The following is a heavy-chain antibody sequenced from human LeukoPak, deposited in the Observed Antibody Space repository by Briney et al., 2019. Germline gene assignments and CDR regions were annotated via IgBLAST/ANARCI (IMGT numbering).Heavy chain of an antibody. V-gene: IGHV3-30*18. CDR1: GFIFSSYG. D-gene: IGHD3-16*02. Sequence: PGGSLRLSCAASGFIFSSYGMHWVRQAPGKGLEWVAVISYDGDNKYYADSVNGRFTISRDNSKNTLSLQMDSLRAEDTAVYYCAKDIRVWGSYRYPCLDYWGQGTLVTVSA. CDR3: AKDIRVWGSYRYPCLDY. CDR2: ISYDGDNK. J-gene: IGHJ4*02.